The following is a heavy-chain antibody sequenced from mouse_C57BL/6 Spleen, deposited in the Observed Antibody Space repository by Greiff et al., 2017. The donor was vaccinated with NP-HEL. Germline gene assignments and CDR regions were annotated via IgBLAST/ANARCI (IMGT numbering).Heavy chain of an antibody. Sequence: EVKVVESGEGLVKPGGSLKLSCAASGFTFSSYAMSWVRQTPEKRLEWVAYISSGGDYIYYADTVKGRFTISRDNARNTLYLQMSSLKSEDTAMYYCTRDRDGYDYAMDYWGQGTSVTVSS. CDR3: TRDRDGYDYAMDY. V-gene: IGHV5-9-1*02. CDR1: GFTFSSYA. J-gene: IGHJ4*01. D-gene: IGHD2-2*01. CDR2: ISSGGDYI.